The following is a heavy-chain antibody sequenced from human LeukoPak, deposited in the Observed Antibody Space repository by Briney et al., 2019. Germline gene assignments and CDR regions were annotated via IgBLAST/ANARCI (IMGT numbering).Heavy chain of an antibody. CDR3: ARDRYYDDVWGRYRIES. Sequence: SGESLRLSCAASGFTFSSYSMNWVRQAPGKGLEWVSYITSSSSSIYYGDSVKGRFTISRDNAKNSLYLQMNSLRAEDTAVYYCARDRYYDDVWGRYRIESWGEGELVTVSS. D-gene: IGHD3-16*02. J-gene: IGHJ4*02. CDR1: GFTFSSYS. V-gene: IGHV3-48*04. CDR2: ITSSSSSI.